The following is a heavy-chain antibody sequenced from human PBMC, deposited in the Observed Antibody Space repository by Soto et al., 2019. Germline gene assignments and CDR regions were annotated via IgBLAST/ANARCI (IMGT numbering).Heavy chain of an antibody. CDR1: VFTVSNNY. Sequence: RGSLLVSCAPSVFTVSNNYMSWVRQAPGKGLEWVSLIYSGGSTFYADSVKGRFTISRDNSKNTLFLQMNSLRAEDTAVYFCATYTSLDYWGQGTLVTVSS. D-gene: IGHD2-2*02. V-gene: IGHV3-53*01. J-gene: IGHJ4*02. CDR2: IYSGGST. CDR3: ATYTSLDY.